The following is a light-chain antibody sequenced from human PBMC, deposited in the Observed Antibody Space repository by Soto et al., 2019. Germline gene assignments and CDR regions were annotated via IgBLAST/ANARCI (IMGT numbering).Light chain of an antibody. J-gene: IGKJ4*01. CDR3: QQYAFAPLT. CDR1: QSVPRTS. CDR2: DAS. Sequence: EIVLTQSPGTLSLSPGERATLSCRASQSVPRTSLAWYQQKPGQPPRLLIYDASNRASGIPDRFSGRGSGTDFILTISSLEPEDFAVYYCQQYAFAPLTFGGGTTVEIK. V-gene: IGKV3-20*01.